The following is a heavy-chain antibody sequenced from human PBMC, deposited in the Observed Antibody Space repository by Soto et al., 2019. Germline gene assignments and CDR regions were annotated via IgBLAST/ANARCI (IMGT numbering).Heavy chain of an antibody. V-gene: IGHV3-30*18. J-gene: IGHJ6*02. D-gene: IGHD3-3*01. CDR3: AKEGYYDFWSGYDYYYGMDV. Sequence: GGSMRLSCAASGFNFSSYGMHWVRQDTGKGLEWVAVISYDGSNKYYADSVKGRFTISRDNSKNTLYLQMNSLRAEDTAVYYCAKEGYYDFWSGYDYYYGMDVWGQGTTVTVSS. CDR1: GFNFSSYG. CDR2: ISYDGSNK.